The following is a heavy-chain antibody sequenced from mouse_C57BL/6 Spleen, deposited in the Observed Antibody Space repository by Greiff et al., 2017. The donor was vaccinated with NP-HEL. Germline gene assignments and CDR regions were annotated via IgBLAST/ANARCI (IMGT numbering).Heavy chain of an antibody. V-gene: IGHV5-16*01. CDR2: INYDGSST. J-gene: IGHJ2*01. Sequence: EVKLVESEGGLVQPGSSMKLSCTASGFTFSDYYMAWVRQVPEKGLEWVANINYDGSSTYYLDSLKSRFIISRDNAKNIRYLQMSSLKSEDTATYYCAREGFYGNYYFDYWGQGTTLTVSS. D-gene: IGHD2-1*01. CDR3: AREGFYGNYYFDY. CDR1: GFTFSDYY.